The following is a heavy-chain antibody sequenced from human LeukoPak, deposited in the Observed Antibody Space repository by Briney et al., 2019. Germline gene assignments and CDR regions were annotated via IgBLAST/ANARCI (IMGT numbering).Heavy chain of an antibody. V-gene: IGHV4-39*01. CDR3: ARQKRLDSFDY. CDR1: GGSISSSSYY. D-gene: IGHD4-17*01. Sequence: PSETLSLTCTVSGGSISSSSYYWGWIRQPPGKGLEWIGSIYYSGSTYYNPSLKSRVTISVDTSKNQFSLKLSSVTAADTAVYYCARQKRLDSFDYWGQGTLVTVSS. J-gene: IGHJ4*02. CDR2: IYYSGST.